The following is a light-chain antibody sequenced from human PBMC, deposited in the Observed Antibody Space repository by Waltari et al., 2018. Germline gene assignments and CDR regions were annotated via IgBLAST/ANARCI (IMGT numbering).Light chain of an antibody. V-gene: IGLV3-21*01. CDR2: YDN. J-gene: IGLJ2*01. CDR3: QVWDSSINVV. CDR1: KIGRKS. Sequence: SYVLTQPPSVSVAPGGTATISCGAAKIGRKSVHWYQQKAGQAPALVIFYDNERPPGISERFSGSNSGNTATLTISEVEVGDEADYHCQVWDSSINVVFGGGTKLTVL.